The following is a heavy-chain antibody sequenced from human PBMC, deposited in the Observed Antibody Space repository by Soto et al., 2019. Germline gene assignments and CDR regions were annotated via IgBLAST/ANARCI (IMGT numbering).Heavy chain of an antibody. CDR2: IYYSGST. CDR1: GGSISSYY. Sequence: SGTLSLTCPVSGGSISSYYWSWIPQPPGKGLEWIGYIYYSGSTNYNPSLKSRVAISVDTSKNQFSLKLSSVTAADTAVYYCARGSALVAPFDYWGQGTLVTVSS. D-gene: IGHD5-12*01. CDR3: ARGSALVAPFDY. J-gene: IGHJ4*02. V-gene: IGHV4-59*01.